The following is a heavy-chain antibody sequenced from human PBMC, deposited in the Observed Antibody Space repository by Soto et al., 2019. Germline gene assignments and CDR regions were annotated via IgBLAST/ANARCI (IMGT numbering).Heavy chain of an antibody. CDR3: ERLHCTNPCCAPLDP. CDR1: GGSISDDTYY. V-gene: IGHV4-39*01. D-gene: IGHD2-8*01. CDR2: IYYSGTS. Sequence: QLQLQESGPGLVKPSETLSLTCTVSGGSISDDTYYWGWIRQPPGKGLGWIGSIYYSGTSSYNRYHENRVTKSVDTSKKPLYLRRRTMTATDTAVYYCERLHCTNPCCAPLDPWGHGTMVIVSS. J-gene: IGHJ5*02.